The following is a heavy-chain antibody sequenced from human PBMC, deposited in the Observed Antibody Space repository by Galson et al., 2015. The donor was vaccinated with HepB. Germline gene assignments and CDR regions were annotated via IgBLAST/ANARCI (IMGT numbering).Heavy chain of an antibody. CDR3: ARHLPGIYSNYGGFDP. J-gene: IGHJ5*02. V-gene: IGHV4-39*01. CDR2: IYYSGST. CDR1: GGSFSGYY. D-gene: IGHD4-11*01. Sequence: ETLSLTCAVYGGSFSGYYWGWLRQPPGKGLEWIGSIYYSGSTYYNPSLKSRVTISVDTSKNQFSLKLSSVTAADTAVYYCARHLPGIYSNYGGFDPWGQGTLVTVSS.